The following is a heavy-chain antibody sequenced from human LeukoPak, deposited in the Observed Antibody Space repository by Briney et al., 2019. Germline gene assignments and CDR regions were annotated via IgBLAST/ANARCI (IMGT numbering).Heavy chain of an antibody. CDR1: GFTFGRYS. CDR2: IGGVSSTI. CDR3: ARSNNIVGATYFDY. Sequence: GGSLRLSCAASGFTFGRYSMNWVRQAPGKGLQWVSYIGGVSSTISYADSVKGRFTISRDNSKNTLYLQMGRLRAEDMAVYYCARSNNIVGATYFDYWGQGTLVTVSS. D-gene: IGHD1-26*01. V-gene: IGHV3-48*01. J-gene: IGHJ4*02.